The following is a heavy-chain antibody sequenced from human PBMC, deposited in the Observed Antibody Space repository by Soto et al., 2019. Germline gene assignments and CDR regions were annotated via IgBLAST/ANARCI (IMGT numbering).Heavy chain of an antibody. D-gene: IGHD6-19*01. Sequence: ASVKVSCKASGYTFTSYAMHWVRQAPGQRLEWMGWINAGNGNTKYSQKFQGRVTITRDTSASTAHMELSSLRSEDTAVYYCAREPVAGIWFDPWGQGTLVTVSS. CDR2: INAGNGNT. V-gene: IGHV1-3*01. CDR1: GYTFTSYA. J-gene: IGHJ5*02. CDR3: AREPVAGIWFDP.